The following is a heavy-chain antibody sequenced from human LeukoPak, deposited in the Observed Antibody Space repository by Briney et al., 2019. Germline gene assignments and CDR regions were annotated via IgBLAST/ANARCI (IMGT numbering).Heavy chain of an antibody. CDR2: IRYDGSNK. Sequence: PGGSLRLSCAASGFTSSSYGMHWVRQAPGKGLEWVAFIRYDGSNKYYADSVKGRFTISRDNSKNTLYLQMNSLRAEDTAVYYCARATENYDSSGHVTWYFDYWGQGTLVTVSS. CDR1: GFTSSSYG. CDR3: ARATENYDSSGHVTWYFDY. J-gene: IGHJ4*02. D-gene: IGHD3-22*01. V-gene: IGHV3-30*02.